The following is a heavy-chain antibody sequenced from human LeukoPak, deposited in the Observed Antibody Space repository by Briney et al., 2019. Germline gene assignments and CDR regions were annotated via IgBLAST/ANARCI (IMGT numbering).Heavy chain of an antibody. Sequence: SETLSLTCTVSGGSISSGDYYWSWIRQPPGKGLEWIGYIYYSGSTYYNPSLKSRVTISVDTSKNQFSLKLSSVTAADTAVYYCARNRGVINFDYWGQGTLVTVSS. V-gene: IGHV4-30-4*01. J-gene: IGHJ4*02. CDR2: IYYSGST. D-gene: IGHD3-10*01. CDR3: ARNRGVINFDY. CDR1: GGSISSGDYY.